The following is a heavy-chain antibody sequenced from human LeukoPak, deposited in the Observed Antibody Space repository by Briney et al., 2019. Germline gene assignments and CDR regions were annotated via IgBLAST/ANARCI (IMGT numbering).Heavy chain of an antibody. CDR3: ARDPTYIVVVPAAIHYYYYMDV. CDR2: INPSGGST. V-gene: IGHV1-46*01. Sequence: ASVKVSCKASGGTFSSYAISWVRQAPGQGLEWMGIINPSGGSTSYAQKFQGRVTMTRDTSTSTVYMELSSLRSEDTAVYYCARDPTYIVVVPAAIHYYYYMDVWGKGTTVTVSS. CDR1: GGTFSSYA. J-gene: IGHJ6*03. D-gene: IGHD2-2*01.